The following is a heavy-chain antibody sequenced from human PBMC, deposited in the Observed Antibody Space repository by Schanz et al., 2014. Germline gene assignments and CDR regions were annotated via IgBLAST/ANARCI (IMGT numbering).Heavy chain of an antibody. CDR3: ARDNYWGSGSFAS. CDR2: LSGSGGST. Sequence: VQLVESGGGLVQPGGSLRLSCAASGFTFSSYAMSWVRQAPGKGLEWVSALSGSGGSTYYADSVKGRFTISRDNAKNSMYLHMKSLRGEDTAVYYCARDNYWGSGSFASWGQGTLVTVSS. CDR1: GFTFSSYA. V-gene: IGHV3-23*04. D-gene: IGHD3-10*01. J-gene: IGHJ4*02.